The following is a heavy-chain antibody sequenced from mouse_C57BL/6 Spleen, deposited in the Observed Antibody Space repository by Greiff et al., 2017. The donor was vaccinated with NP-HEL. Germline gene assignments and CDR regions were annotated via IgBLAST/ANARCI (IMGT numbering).Heavy chain of an antibody. CDR3: ARPPYDYAYYFDY. CDR1: GYAFSSYW. Sequence: VQLQQSGAELVKPGASVKISCKASGYAFSSYWMNWVKQRPGKGLEWIGQIYPGDGDTNYNGKFKGKATLTADKSSSTAYMQLSSLTSEDSAVYFWARPPYDYAYYFDYWGQGTTLTVSS. D-gene: IGHD2-4*01. J-gene: IGHJ2*01. CDR2: IYPGDGDT. V-gene: IGHV1-80*01.